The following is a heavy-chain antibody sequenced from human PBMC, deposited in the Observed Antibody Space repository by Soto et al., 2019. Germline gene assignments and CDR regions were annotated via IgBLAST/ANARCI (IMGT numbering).Heavy chain of an antibody. V-gene: IGHV1-69*02. CDR2: VSPIFDIT. D-gene: IGHD6-13*01. CDR3: ACDSDTRSWPNFDF. CDR1: GDTFSIYT. J-gene: IGHJ4*02. Sequence: QVQLGQSGSEVKKPGSSVKVACKASGDTFSIYTLRWVRQAPGQGLEWMGRVSPIFDITSYTQRFQGRVTITAAKSTTTVYMELSSLRSADTAVYYCACDSDTRSWPNFDFWGQGTLVTVSS.